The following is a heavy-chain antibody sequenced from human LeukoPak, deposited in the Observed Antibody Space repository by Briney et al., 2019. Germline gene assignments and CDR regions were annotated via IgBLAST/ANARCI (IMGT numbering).Heavy chain of an antibody. D-gene: IGHD2-15*01. J-gene: IGHJ6*03. V-gene: IGHV3-49*03. Sequence: GGSLRLSCTASGFTFGDYAMSWFRQAPGKGLEWVGFIRSKAYGGTTEYAASVKGRFTISRDDSKSIAYLQMNSLKTEDTAVCYCTRVGYCSGGSCYGYYYYMDVWGKGTTVTVSS. CDR3: TRVGYCSGGSCYGYYYYMDV. CDR2: IRSKAYGGTT. CDR1: GFTFGDYA.